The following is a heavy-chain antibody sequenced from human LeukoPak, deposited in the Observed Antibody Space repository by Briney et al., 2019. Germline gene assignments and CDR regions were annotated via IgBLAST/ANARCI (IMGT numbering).Heavy chain of an antibody. CDR3: ARESHYGSGSYYYSGNWFDP. Sequence: PGESLKISCKGSGYSFTSYWIGWVRQMPGKGLEWMGIIYPGDSDTRYSPSFQGQVTISADKSISTAYLQWSSLKASDTAMYYCARESHYGSGSYYYSGNWFDPWGQGTLVTVSS. D-gene: IGHD3-10*01. V-gene: IGHV5-51*01. CDR2: IYPGDSDT. CDR1: GYSFTSYW. J-gene: IGHJ5*02.